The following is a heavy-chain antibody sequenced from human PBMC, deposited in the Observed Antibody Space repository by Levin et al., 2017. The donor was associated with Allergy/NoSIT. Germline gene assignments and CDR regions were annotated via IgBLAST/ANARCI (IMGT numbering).Heavy chain of an antibody. Sequence: GESLKISCATSGFTFTEYAMNWVRQAPGEGLEWVSHISGSGDVTSYADSVKGRFTVSKDFSKNTLDLQMNSLRAEDTAIYYCAKERTRELYRGNYYYYHYMEVWGKGATVIVSS. D-gene: IGHD3-10*01. V-gene: IGHV3-23*01. CDR1: GFTFTEYA. CDR2: ISGSGDVT. CDR3: AKERTRELYRGNYYYYHYMEV. J-gene: IGHJ6*03.